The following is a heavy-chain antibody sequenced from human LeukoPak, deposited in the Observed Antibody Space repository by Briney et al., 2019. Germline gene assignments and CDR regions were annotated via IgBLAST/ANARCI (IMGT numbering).Heavy chain of an antibody. J-gene: IGHJ3*02. CDR1: GFTFSVTW. D-gene: IGHD1-26*01. Sequence: PGGSLRLSCAASGFTFSVTWTSWVRQAPGRGLEWVGRFKSKVAGGTTDYAAPVAGRFTISRDDSKNMLYLQMNSLKTEDTGVYYCTRGAPQADVFDIWGQGTMVTVSS. CDR3: TRGAPQADVFDI. CDR2: FKSKVAGGTT. V-gene: IGHV3-15*01.